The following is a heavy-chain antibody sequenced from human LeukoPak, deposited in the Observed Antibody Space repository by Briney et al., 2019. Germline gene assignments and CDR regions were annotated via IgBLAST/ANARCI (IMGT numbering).Heavy chain of an antibody. CDR3: AKGVRSGTYYNYFDP. J-gene: IGHJ5*02. CDR1: GFTLDDYA. Sequence: SGGSLRLSCVASGFTLDDYAIHWVRQAPGKGLEWISLISGDGDSTYYADSVKGRFTISRDNSKNFLYLQMSSLRAEDTALYYCAKGVRSGTYYNYFDPWGQGTLVTVSS. CDR2: ISGDGDST. V-gene: IGHV3-43*02. D-gene: IGHD1-26*01.